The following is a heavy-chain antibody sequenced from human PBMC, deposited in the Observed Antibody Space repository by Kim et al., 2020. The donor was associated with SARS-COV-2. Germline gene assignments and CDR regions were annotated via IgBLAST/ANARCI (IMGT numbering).Heavy chain of an antibody. D-gene: IGHD3-10*01. J-gene: IGHJ5*02. V-gene: IGHV5-10-1*01. Sequence: GESLKISCKGSGYSFTSYWISWVLQMPGKGLEWMGRIDPSDSYTNYSPSFQGHVTISADKSISTAYLQWSSLKASDTAMYYCARHVVPYGSGSYSWFDPWGQGTLVTVSS. CDR1: GYSFTSYW. CDR2: IDPSDSYT. CDR3: ARHVVPYGSGSYSWFDP.